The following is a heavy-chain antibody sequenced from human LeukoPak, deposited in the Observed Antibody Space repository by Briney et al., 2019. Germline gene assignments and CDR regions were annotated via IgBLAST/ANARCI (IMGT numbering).Heavy chain of an antibody. V-gene: IGHV4-39*07. Sequence: KASETLSLTCTVSGGSITSSSYYWGWIRQPPGKGLEWIGSIYYSGSPYYNPSLKSRVTISLDTSKKQFSLKLSSVTAADTAVYYCARDLRNDYYYYYMDVWGKGTTVTVSS. CDR2: IYYSGSP. J-gene: IGHJ6*03. CDR1: GGSITSSSYY. CDR3: ARDLRNDYYYYYMDV.